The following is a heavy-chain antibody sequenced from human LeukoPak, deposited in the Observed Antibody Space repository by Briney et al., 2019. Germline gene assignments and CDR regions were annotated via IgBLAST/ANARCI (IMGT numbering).Heavy chain of an antibody. CDR1: GGTFSSYA. V-gene: IGHV1-69*05. CDR3: ASDPGDHYYYYYMDV. CDR2: IIPIFGTA. Sequence: SVKVSCKASGGTFSSYAISWVRQAPGQGLEWMGRIIPIFGTANYAQKFQGRVTITTDESTSTAYMELSSLRSEDTAVYYCASDPGDHYYYYYMDVWGKGTTVTVSS. J-gene: IGHJ6*03. D-gene: IGHD7-27*01.